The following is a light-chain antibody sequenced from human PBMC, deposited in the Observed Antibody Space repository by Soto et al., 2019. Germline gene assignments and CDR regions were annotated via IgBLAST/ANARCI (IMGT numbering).Light chain of an antibody. V-gene: IGKV3D-11*01. J-gene: IGKJ3*01. CDR1: QGVSSY. CDR3: QQRSNWH. Sequence: EIVLTQSPATLSLSPGERATLSCRASQGVSSYLAWYQQKPGQAPRLLIYDASNRATGIPARFSGSGPGTDFTLTISSLEPEDFAVYYCQQRSNWHFGPGTKGDIK. CDR2: DAS.